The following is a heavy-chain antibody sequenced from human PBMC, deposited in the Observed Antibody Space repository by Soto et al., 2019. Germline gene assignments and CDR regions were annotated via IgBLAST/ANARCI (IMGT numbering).Heavy chain of an antibody. CDR3: AKATATGGGAFDI. V-gene: IGHV3-23*01. CDR2: ILVDGRT. CDR1: GFICSSYD. Sequence: PGCSLRLSCAASGFICSSYDMSWVRQAPGKGLEWVSTILVDGRTFYVDSVKGRFTIYRDSSQNTVYLQMKSLTAGDTALYYCAKATATGGGAFDICGQGTMFTVSS. J-gene: IGHJ3*02. D-gene: IGHD2-8*02.